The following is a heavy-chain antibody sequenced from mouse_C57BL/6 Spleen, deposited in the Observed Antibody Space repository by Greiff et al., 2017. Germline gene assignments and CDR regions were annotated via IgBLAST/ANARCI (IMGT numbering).Heavy chain of an antibody. CDR1: GYTFTSYW. CDR2: IYPGNSDT. V-gene: IGHV1-5*01. J-gene: IGHJ2*01. CDR3: TRLGPAGDYFDY. Sequence: EVQLQQSGTVLARPGASVKMSCKTSGYTFTSYWMHWVKQRPGQGLEWIGAIYPGNSDTSYNQKFKGKAKLTAVTSASTAYLGLSSLTNEDSAVYSCTRLGPAGDYFDYWGQGTTLTVSS.